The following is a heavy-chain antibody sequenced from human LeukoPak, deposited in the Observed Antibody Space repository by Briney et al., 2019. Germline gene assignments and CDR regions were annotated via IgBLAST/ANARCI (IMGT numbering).Heavy chain of an antibody. Sequence: SETLSLTCTVSGGSISSSSYYWGWIRQPPGKGLEWIGSIYYSGSTYYNPSLKSRVTISVDTSKNQFSLKLSSVTAADTAVYYCARGVLSNAWGQGTLVTVSS. D-gene: IGHD2-8*02. CDR2: IYYSGST. CDR3: ARGVLSNA. CDR1: GGSISSSSYY. J-gene: IGHJ4*02. V-gene: IGHV4-39*07.